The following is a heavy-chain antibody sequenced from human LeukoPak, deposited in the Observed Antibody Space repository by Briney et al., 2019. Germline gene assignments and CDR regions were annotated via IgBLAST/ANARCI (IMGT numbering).Heavy chain of an antibody. J-gene: IGHJ4*02. Sequence: ASVKVSCKASGYTFTGYYMHWVRQAPGQGLEWMGWINLNSGGTNYAQKFQGRVTMTRDTSISTAYMELSRLRSDDTAVYYCAMSALTAGHWYFDYWGQGTLVTVSS. CDR2: INLNSGGT. D-gene: IGHD6-13*01. CDR1: GYTFTGYY. CDR3: AMSALTAGHWYFDY. V-gene: IGHV1-2*02.